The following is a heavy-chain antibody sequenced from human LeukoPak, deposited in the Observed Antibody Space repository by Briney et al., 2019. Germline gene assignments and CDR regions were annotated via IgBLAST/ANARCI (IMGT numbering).Heavy chain of an antibody. J-gene: IGHJ4*02. V-gene: IGHV3-23*01. Sequence: GGSLRLSCAASGFTFTKYAMSWVRQAAGKGLERVSAIGGSGTKTFYAESVKGRFTISRDNSNNILFLQMDSLRAEGTAMYYCAKTNYYDTTDDKPYTTHFDYWGQGALVTVSS. CDR2: IGGSGTKT. D-gene: IGHD3-22*01. CDR3: AKTNYYDTTDDKPYTTHFDY. CDR1: GFTFTKYA.